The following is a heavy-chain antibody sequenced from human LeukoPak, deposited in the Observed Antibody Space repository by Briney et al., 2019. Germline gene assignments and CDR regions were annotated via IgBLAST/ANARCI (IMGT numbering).Heavy chain of an antibody. CDR2: INHSGST. D-gene: IGHD3-22*01. V-gene: IGHV4-34*01. CDR3: ARGRYYYDSSGYYAYYYYYGMDV. CDR1: GGSFSGYY. J-gene: IGHJ6*02. Sequence: PSETLSLTCAVYGGSFSGYYWSWIRQPPGKGLEWIGEINHSGSTNYNPSLKSRVTISVDTSKNQFSPKLSSVTAADTAVYYCARGRYYYDSSGYYAYYYYYGMDVWGQGTTVTVSS.